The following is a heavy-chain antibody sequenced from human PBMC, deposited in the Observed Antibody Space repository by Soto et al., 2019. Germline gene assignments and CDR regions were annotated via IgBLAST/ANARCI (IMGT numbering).Heavy chain of an antibody. V-gene: IGHV3-48*01. D-gene: IGHD2-2*01. CDR1: GFNISSYR. J-gene: IGHJ5*02. CDR2: ISSSSSTI. CDR3: ASGPVAAVPAAMNWFDR. Sequence: GGSLRLSCAASGFNISSYRMNWVRQAPGKGLEWVSYISSSSSTIYHADCVKGRFTISRDNAKNALYLQMNSLRAEDTAVYYCASGPVAAVPAAMNWFDRWGQGTLVTVSS.